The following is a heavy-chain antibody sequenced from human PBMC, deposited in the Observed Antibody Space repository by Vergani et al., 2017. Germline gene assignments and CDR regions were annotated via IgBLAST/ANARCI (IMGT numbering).Heavy chain of an antibody. CDR1: GFTLSNYA. V-gene: IGHV3-30*02. D-gene: IGHD3-16*01. J-gene: IGHJ4*02. CDR3: AKHFRGWGIDY. Sequence: QVQLVESGGGVVQRGGSLRLSCATSGFTLSNYAMQWIRQGPGKGLEFVAFIQFDGSNQYYADSVKGRFTLSRDFSKNTLYLQMNSLRTDDTATYYCAKHFRGWGIDYWGQGTHVSVSS. CDR2: IQFDGSNQ.